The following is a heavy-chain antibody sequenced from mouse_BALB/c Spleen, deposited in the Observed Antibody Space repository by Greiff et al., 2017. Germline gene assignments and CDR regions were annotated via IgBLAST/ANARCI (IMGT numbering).Heavy chain of an antibody. V-gene: IGHV5-9-3*01. D-gene: IGHD2-4*01. J-gene: IGHJ3*01. CDR3: ARRGLRRRFAY. Sequence: EVQGVESGGGLVKPGGSLKLSCAASGFTFSSYAMSWVRQTPEKRLEWVATISSGGSYTYYPDSVKGRFTISRDNAKNTLYLQMSSLRSEDTAMYYCARRGLRRRFAYWGQGTLVTVSA. CDR1: GFTFSSYA. CDR2: ISSGGSYT.